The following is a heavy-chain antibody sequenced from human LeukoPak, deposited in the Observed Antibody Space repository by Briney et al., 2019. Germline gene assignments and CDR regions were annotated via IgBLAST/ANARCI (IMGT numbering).Heavy chain of an antibody. D-gene: IGHD3-22*01. J-gene: IGHJ4*02. CDR1: GGSFSGYY. CDR2: INHSEST. Sequence: SETLSLTCAVYGGSFSGYYWSWIRQPPGKGLEWIGEINHSESTNYNPSLKSRVTISVDTSKNQFSLKLSSVTAADTAVYYCARNPDSSGYYYWGYFDYWGQGTLVTVSS. CDR3: ARNPDSSGYYYWGYFDY. V-gene: IGHV4-34*01.